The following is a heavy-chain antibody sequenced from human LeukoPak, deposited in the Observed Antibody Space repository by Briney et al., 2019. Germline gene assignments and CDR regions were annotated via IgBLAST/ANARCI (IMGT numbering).Heavy chain of an antibody. CDR2: INHSGST. J-gene: IGHJ4*02. V-gene: IGHV4-34*01. Sequence: SETLSLTCAVYGGSFSGYYWSWIRQPPGKGLEWIGEINHSGSTNYNPSLKSLVTISGDTSKNQFSLKLSSVTAADTAVYYCARGRIRRAARPVSFDYWGQGTLVTVSS. CDR3: ARGRIRRAARPVSFDY. D-gene: IGHD6-6*01. CDR1: GGSFSGYY.